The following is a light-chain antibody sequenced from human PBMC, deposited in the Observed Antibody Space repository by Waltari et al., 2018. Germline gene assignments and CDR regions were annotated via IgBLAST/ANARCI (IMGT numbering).Light chain of an antibody. CDR1: KLGNNY. V-gene: IGLV3-1*01. Sequence: SYELTQPPSVSVSPGQIATITCSRDKLGNNYVSWFQQKSGQSPLLVIYQDTKRPSGIPERFSGSNSGNTATLTISGTQAIDDADYYCQAWDSTVVFGGGTKLTVL. CDR2: QDT. J-gene: IGLJ2*01. CDR3: QAWDSTVV.